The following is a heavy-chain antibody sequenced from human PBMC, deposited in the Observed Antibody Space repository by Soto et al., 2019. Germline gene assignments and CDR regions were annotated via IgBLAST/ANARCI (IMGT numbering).Heavy chain of an antibody. V-gene: IGHV3-9*01. CDR2: ISWDSYSI. J-gene: IGHJ4*02. CDR1: GFTFDDYG. D-gene: IGHD3-16*01. CDR3: AKARGGIDY. Sequence: EVQLVESGGGLVQPGRSLRLSCVGSGFTFDDYGMHWVRQAPGKGLEWVSGISWDSYSIGYADSVKGRFTISRDNAKNSLYLQMNSLNSEDTALYDWAKARGGIDYWGQGTLVTVSS.